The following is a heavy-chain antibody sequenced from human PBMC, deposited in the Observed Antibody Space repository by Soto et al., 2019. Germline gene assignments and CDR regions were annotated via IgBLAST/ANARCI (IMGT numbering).Heavy chain of an antibody. CDR3: TQGRINDDIYSSDY. J-gene: IGHJ4*02. Sequence: GGSLRLSCAASGFLFSDYAMNWVRQAPGRGLGWVAFISLSGKTIFYRDSVKGRFTISKDKSMNTVYLQMNSLRVEDTAIYYCTQGRINDDIYSSDYWGQGVLVTVSS. CDR1: GFLFSDYA. D-gene: IGHD2-15*01. V-gene: IGHV3-23*01. CDR2: ISLSGKTI.